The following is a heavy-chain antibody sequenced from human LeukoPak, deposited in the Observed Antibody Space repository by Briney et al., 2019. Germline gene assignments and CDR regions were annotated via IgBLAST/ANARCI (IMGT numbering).Heavy chain of an antibody. D-gene: IGHD6-13*01. CDR2: IYYSGST. CDR1: GGSISGYY. V-gene: IGHV4-59*05. Sequence: SETLSLSCTVSGGSISGYYWSWIRQPPGKGLEWIGGIYYSGSTNYNPSLKSRVTISVDTSKNQFSLKLSSVTAADTAVYYCPSPGIAAAGTHMDVWGKGTTVTISS. CDR3: PSPGIAAAGTHMDV. J-gene: IGHJ6*03.